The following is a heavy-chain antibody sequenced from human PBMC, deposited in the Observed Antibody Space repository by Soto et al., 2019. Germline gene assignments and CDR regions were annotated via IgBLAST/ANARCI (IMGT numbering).Heavy chain of an antibody. D-gene: IGHD2-21*01. CDR1: GYTFTSYG. CDR2: INPGNGNT. Sequence: ASVKVSCKASGYTFTSYGIKWVRQAPGRGLEWMGWINPGNGNTKYSQKFQGRVTITRDTSASTAYMELSSLRSEDTAVYYCARDRPRDWTFDPWGQGTLVTVSS. V-gene: IGHV1-3*01. J-gene: IGHJ5*02. CDR3: ARDRPRDWTFDP.